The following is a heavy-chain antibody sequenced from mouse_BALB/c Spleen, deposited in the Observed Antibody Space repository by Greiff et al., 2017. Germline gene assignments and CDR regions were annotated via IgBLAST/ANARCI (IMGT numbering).Heavy chain of an antibody. CDR1: GYSFTGYF. CDR2: INPYNGDT. CDR3: ARNYRCFDY. V-gene: IGHV1-20*02. D-gene: IGHD2-14*01. Sequence: VQLQQSGPELVKPGASVKISCKASGYSFTGYFMNWVMQSHGKSLEWIGRINPYNGDTFYNQKFKGKATLTVDKSSSTAHMELRSLASEDSAVYYCARNYRCFDYWGQGTTLTVSS. J-gene: IGHJ2*01.